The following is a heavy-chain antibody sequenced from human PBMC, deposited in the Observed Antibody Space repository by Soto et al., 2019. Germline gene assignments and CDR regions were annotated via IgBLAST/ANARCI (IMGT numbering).Heavy chain of an antibody. CDR1: GFTFSGSA. J-gene: IGHJ6*02. CDR2: IRSKAKSYAT. CDR3: GSDTGMAYYGVDV. Sequence: EVQLVESGGGLVQPGGSLKLSCAASGFTFSGSAMHWVRQASGKGLEWVGRIRSKAKSYATAYAASLKGRFTISRDDSKNTAYLQLNSLKTEDTAVYYCGSDTGMAYYGVDVWGQGTTVTVSS. V-gene: IGHV3-73*01. D-gene: IGHD5-18*01.